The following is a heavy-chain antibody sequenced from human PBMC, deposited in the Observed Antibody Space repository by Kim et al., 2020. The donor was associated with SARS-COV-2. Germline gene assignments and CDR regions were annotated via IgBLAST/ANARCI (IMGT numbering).Heavy chain of an antibody. V-gene: IGHV4-31*02. CDR3: ARWSASAPTLFPLVSCENSPSDTSSVAVGCLAQDFLLLNY. J-gene: IGHJ4*01. CDR2: IYYSDST. D-gene: IGHD3-3*01. Sequence: IRQHPGKGLEWIGYIYYSDSTYYNPSLKSRVTISVDTSKNQFSLKLSSVTAADTAVYYCARWSASAPTLFPLVSCENSPSDTSSVAVGCLAQDFLLLNY.